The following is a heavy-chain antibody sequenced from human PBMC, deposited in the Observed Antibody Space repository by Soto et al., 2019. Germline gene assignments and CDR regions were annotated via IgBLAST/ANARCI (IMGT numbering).Heavy chain of an antibody. V-gene: IGHV3-48*01. Sequence: PGGSLRLSCSASGFTFSIYAMHWVRQAPGKGLEWVSYISSSSSTIYYADSVKGRFTISRDNAKNSLYLQMNSLRAEDTAVYYCARDRGYCSSTSCKDDAFDIWGQGTMVTVSS. CDR2: ISSSSSTI. CDR3: ARDRGYCSSTSCKDDAFDI. J-gene: IGHJ3*02. D-gene: IGHD2-2*01. CDR1: GFTFSIYA.